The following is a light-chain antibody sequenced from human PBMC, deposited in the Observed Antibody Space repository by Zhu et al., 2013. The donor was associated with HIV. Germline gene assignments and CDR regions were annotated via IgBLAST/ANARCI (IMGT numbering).Light chain of an antibody. J-gene: IGKJ2*01. V-gene: IGKV4-1*01. CDR1: QSVLYSSNNKNY. Sequence: DIVMTQSPDSLAVSLGERATINCKSSQSVLYSSNNKNYLAWYQQKPGQPPKLLIYWASTRESGVPDRFSGSGSGTDFTLTISSLQAEDVAVYYCQQSFSTPYTFGQGTKLAI. CDR3: QQSFSTPYT. CDR2: WAS.